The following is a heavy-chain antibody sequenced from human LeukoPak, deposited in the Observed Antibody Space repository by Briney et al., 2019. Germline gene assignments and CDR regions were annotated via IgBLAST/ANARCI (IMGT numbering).Heavy chain of an antibody. J-gene: IGHJ4*02. V-gene: IGHV3-23*01. CDR2: ISGSGGST. Sequence: HPGGSLRLSCAASGFTFSSYVMTWVRQAPGKGLEWVSAISGSGGSTYYADSVKGRFTISRDNSKNTLYLQLNSLRDEDTAVYYCARDPLELSSGWYPHFDFWGQGTLVTVSS. CDR1: GFTFSSYV. D-gene: IGHD6-19*01. CDR3: ARDPLELSSGWYPHFDF.